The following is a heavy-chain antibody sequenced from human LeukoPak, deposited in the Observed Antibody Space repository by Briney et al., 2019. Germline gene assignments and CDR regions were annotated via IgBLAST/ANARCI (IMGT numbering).Heavy chain of an antibody. J-gene: IGHJ6*03. CDR3: ARSVSVAAAGSFYYYYYYMDV. CDR2: IYHSGRT. D-gene: IGHD6-13*01. Sequence: SETLSLTCTVSGYSISSGYYWGWIRQPPGKGLEWIGIIYHSGRTDYNPSLKSRVTISEDTSKNQFSLKLSSVTAADTAVYYCARSVSVAAAGSFYYYYYYMDVWGKGTTVTVSS. V-gene: IGHV4-38-2*02. CDR1: GYSISSGYY.